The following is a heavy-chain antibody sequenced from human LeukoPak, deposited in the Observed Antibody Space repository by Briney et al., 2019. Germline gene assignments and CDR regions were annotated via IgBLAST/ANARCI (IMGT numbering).Heavy chain of an antibody. J-gene: IGHJ5*02. CDR3: ASIHLP. D-gene: IGHD3-3*02. CDR1: GFTFRSIG. CDR2: INSDGSST. Sequence: SGGSLRLSCAASGFTFRSIGMHWVRQAPGTGLVWVSSINSDGSSTRNADSVKGRFTISRDNAKNALYLQMNSLRAEDTAVYYCASIHLPWGQGTLVTVSS. V-gene: IGHV3-74*01.